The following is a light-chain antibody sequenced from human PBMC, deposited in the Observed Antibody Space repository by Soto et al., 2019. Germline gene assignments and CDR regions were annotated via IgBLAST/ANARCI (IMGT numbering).Light chain of an antibody. V-gene: IGLV2-14*01. CDR2: DVS. CDR1: SSDVGGYNY. Sequence: QSALTQPASVSGSPGQSITISCTGTSSDVGGYNYVSWYQQHPGKAPILMIYDVSNRPSGVSNRFSGSKSGNTASLTISGLQAEDEADYYCSSYTSSSRGVFGGGTKLTVL. CDR3: SSYTSSSRGV. J-gene: IGLJ2*01.